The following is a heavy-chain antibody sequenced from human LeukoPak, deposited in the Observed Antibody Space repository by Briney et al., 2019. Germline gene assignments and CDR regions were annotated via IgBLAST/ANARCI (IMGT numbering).Heavy chain of an antibody. CDR2: MYYSGTT. Sequence: SETLSLTCTVSGGSISSRSYYWGWIRQPPGKGLEWIGSMYYSGTTYYNPSLKSRVTISVDTSKNQVSLKLRSVTAADTAVYYCARRTWYYDGSGYNWYFDLWGRGTLVTVSS. D-gene: IGHD3-22*01. CDR3: ARRTWYYDGSGYNWYFDL. CDR1: GGSISSRSYY. J-gene: IGHJ2*01. V-gene: IGHV4-39*01.